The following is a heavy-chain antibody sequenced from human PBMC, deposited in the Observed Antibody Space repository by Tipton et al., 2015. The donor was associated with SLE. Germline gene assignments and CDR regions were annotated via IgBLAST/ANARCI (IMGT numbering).Heavy chain of an antibody. CDR3: AKDYNHDNADYN. CDR2: IFYSGST. V-gene: IGHV4-59*12. D-gene: IGHD4-17*01. CDR1: GGSISSYT. J-gene: IGHJ4*02. Sequence: TLSLTCTVSGGSISSYTWNWIRQPPGKGLEWIGYIFYSGSTNSNPSLKSRVTISVDKSKNQFSLKLSSVTVADTAVYYCAKDYNHDNADYNWGQGTLVIVSS.